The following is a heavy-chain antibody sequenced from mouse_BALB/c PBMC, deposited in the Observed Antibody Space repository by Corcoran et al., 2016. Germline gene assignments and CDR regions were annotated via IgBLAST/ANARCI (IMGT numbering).Heavy chain of an antibody. Sequence: QIQLVQSGPELKKPGETVQISCQDSGYILTNYGMNWVKKAPGKGLKWMGWINTYTGEPTYADDFKGRFAFSLETSASTAYLQINNLKNEDTATYFCARAPLHYYAMDYWGQGTSVTVSS. J-gene: IGHJ4*01. CDR1: GYILTNYG. CDR2: INTYTGEP. V-gene: IGHV9-3-1*01. CDR3: ARAPLHYYAMDY. D-gene: IGHD6-1*01.